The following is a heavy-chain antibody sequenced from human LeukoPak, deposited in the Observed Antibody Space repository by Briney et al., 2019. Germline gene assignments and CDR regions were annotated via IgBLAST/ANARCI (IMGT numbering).Heavy chain of an antibody. V-gene: IGHV3-23*01. D-gene: IGHD3-22*01. CDR1: GFTSIAYA. CDR2: ISGGGVTT. CDR3: AREGYYDSSGYYDTVYFDY. Sequence: GGSLRLSCVGSGFTSIAYALTWARQAPGKGLEWVSGISGGGVTTYYADSVKGRFTISRDNSKNTLYLQMNSLRAEDTAVYYCAREGYYDSSGYYDTVYFDYWGQGTLVTVSS. J-gene: IGHJ4*02.